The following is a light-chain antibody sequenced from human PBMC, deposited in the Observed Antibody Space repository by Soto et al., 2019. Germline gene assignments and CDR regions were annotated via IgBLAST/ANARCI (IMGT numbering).Light chain of an antibody. V-gene: IGKV3-15*01. CDR3: QQYNNWPPWT. Sequence: EIVMTQSPATLSVSPGERATLSCRASQSVSSNLAWFQQKPGQAPRLLIYGASTRATGIPARFSGSGSGTAFTLTISRLQSEDFAVYYCQQYNNWPPWTFGQGTNVEIK. J-gene: IGKJ1*01. CDR2: GAS. CDR1: QSVSSN.